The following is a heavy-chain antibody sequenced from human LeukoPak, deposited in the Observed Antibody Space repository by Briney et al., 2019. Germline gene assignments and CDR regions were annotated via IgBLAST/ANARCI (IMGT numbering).Heavy chain of an antibody. J-gene: IGHJ4*02. CDR2: FDPEDGET. D-gene: IGHD4-23*01. V-gene: IGHV1-24*01. CDR3: ATPPTSYGGGWR. Sequence: GASVKVSCKVSGYTLTELPMHWVRQAPGKGLEWMGGFDPEDGETIYAQKFQGRVTMTEDTSTDTAYMELSSLRSEDTAVYYCATPPTSYGGGWRWGQGTLVTVSS. CDR1: GYTLTELP.